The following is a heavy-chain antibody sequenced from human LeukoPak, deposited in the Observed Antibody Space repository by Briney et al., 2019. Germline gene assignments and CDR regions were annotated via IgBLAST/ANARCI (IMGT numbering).Heavy chain of an antibody. CDR2: ISASGGSI. V-gene: IGHV3-23*01. CDR3: AKVRIGTDSSGYYYPLDY. J-gene: IGHJ4*02. Sequence: GGSLRLSCAASGFTFTSNAVSWVRQAPGKGLEWVSTISASGGSIYYAGSVKGRFTISRDISKNTLYLQMNSLRAEDTAVYYCAKVRIGTDSSGYYYPLDYWGQGTLVTVSS. D-gene: IGHD3-22*01. CDR1: GFTFTSNA.